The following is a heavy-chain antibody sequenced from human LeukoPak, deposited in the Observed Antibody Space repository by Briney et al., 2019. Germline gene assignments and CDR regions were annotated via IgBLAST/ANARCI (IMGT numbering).Heavy chain of an antibody. J-gene: IGHJ6*03. CDR3: ARDLNYYYGAGSPDSNSTYYYYYMDV. CDR2: INPNSGGT. V-gene: IGHV1-2*02. CDR1: GYTFTGYY. D-gene: IGHD3-10*01. Sequence: GGSVKVSCKASGYTFTGYYMHRVRQAPGQGLEWMGWINPNSGGTNYAQKVQGRVTMTRDTSISTAYMELSRLRSDDTAVYYCARDLNYYYGAGSPDSNSTYYYYYMDVWGKGTTVTVSS.